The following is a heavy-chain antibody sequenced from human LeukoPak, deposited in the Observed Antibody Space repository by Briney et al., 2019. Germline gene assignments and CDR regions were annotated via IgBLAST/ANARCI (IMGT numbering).Heavy chain of an antibody. J-gene: IGHJ3*02. V-gene: IGHV4-39*07. Sequence: PSETLSLTCTVSGGSINSGGYYWGWIRQPPGKGLEWIGSIYYSGSTYYNPFLKSRVTISVDTSKNQFSLKLSSVTAADTAVYYCARDRGYCSSTSCYPPKGNAFDIWGQGTMVTVSS. CDR2: IYYSGST. CDR1: GGSINSGGYY. CDR3: ARDRGYCSSTSCYPPKGNAFDI. D-gene: IGHD2-2*01.